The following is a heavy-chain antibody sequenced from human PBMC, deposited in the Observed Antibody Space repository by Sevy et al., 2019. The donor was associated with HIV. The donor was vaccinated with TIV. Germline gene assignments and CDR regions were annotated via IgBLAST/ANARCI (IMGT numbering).Heavy chain of an antibody. CDR2: ISGSGGYT. CDR3: AGGSWSGFDY. J-gene: IGHJ4*02. D-gene: IGHD3-3*01. CDR1: GFIFSSYV. V-gene: IGHV3-23*01. Sequence: GGSLRLSCAASGFIFSSYVMNWVRQAPGKGLEWVSGISGSGGYTYYADSVKGRLTISRDNSNKILYLEMNTLRVEDTAVYYCAGGSWSGFDYWGQGTLVTVSS.